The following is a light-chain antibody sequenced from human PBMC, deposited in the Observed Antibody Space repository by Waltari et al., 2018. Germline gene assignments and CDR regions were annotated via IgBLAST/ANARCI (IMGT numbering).Light chain of an antibody. Sequence: EIVLTQSPATLSLSPGERATLSCRASQSVGISLAWYQQKPGQAPRLLTYDASNRATGIPSRFSGSGSGTDFTLTIRSLVPXXFSVXXXXXXSKWPLTFGQGTKVEIK. CDR1: QSVGIS. CDR2: DAS. CDR3: XXXSKWPLT. V-gene: IGKV3-11*01. J-gene: IGKJ1*01.